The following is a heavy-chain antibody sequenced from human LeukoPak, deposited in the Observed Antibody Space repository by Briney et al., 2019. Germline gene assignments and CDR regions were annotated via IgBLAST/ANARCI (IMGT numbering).Heavy chain of an antibody. V-gene: IGHV4-38-2*02. CDR2: IYSSGST. CDR3: ARIVVADFDY. CDR1: GYSISSGFY. J-gene: IGHJ4*02. Sequence: SETLSLTCTVSGYSISSGFYWGWIRPPPGKGLEWIGGIYSSGSTYYNPSLKSRVTISVDTSKNQFSLKLSSVTAADTAVYYCARIVVADFDYWGQGTLVTVSS. D-gene: IGHD3-22*01.